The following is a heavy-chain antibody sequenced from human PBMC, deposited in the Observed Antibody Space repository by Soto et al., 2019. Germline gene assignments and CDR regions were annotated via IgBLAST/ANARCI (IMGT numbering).Heavy chain of an antibody. CDR1: GASMNSYH. J-gene: IGHJ5*02. D-gene: IGHD6-13*01. CDR2: IHSSGCT. V-gene: IGHV4-4*07. CDR3: ARDQGVAAAGIAWFDP. Sequence: QVQLQASGPGLVKPSDTLSLTCTVSGASMNSYHWSWIRQPAGKGLEWIGHIHSSGCTNYNPSLKSRVTMSVDTSKNNFSLRLMSLTAADTAVYYCARDQGVAAAGIAWFDPWGQGALVTVSS.